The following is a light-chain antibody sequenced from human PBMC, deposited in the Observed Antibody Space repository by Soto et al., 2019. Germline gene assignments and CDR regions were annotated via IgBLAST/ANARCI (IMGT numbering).Light chain of an antibody. J-gene: IGKJ4*01. Sequence: EIVLTQSPATLSLSPGERATLSCRASQSVGNYLVWYQLKPGQAPRLLIYDASNRATDIPARFSGSGSGTDFTLTISSLEAEDFAVYYCQQRSSWPLTFVGGTKVEIK. V-gene: IGKV3-11*01. CDR1: QSVGNY. CDR3: QQRSSWPLT. CDR2: DAS.